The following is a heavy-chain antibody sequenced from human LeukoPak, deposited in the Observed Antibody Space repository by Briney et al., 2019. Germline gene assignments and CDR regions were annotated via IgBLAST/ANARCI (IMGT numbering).Heavy chain of an antibody. CDR2: IKQDGSEK. D-gene: IGHD3-3*01. Sequence: PGGSLRLSCAASGFTFSSYGMHWVRQAPGKGLGWVANIKQDGSEKYYVDSVKGRFTISRDNAKNSLYLQMNSLRAEDTAVYFCIWSGEADWGQGTLVTVSS. CDR1: GFTFSSYG. CDR3: IWSGEAD. J-gene: IGHJ4*02. V-gene: IGHV3-7*01.